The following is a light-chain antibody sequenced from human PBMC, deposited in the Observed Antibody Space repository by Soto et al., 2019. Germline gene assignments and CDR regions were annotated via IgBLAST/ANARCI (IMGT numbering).Light chain of an antibody. CDR2: GAS. Sequence: EIVMTQSPATLSVAPGERVTLSCRASQGVSRKLAWYQHKSGQAPRLLISGASTGATGIPARFSGSGSGTEFTLTISSLQSEDCAIYYCQQYYTWPITFGGGPKVEIK. CDR3: QQYYTWPIT. V-gene: IGKV3-15*01. CDR1: QGVSRK. J-gene: IGKJ4*01.